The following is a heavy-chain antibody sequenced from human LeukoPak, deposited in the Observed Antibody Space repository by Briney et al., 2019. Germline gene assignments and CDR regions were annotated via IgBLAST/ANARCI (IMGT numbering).Heavy chain of an antibody. J-gene: IGHJ6*02. CDR2: IYYSGST. V-gene: IGHV4-31*03. CDR3: ARDRSRSNHYYYYGMDV. CDR1: GGSISSGGYY. D-gene: IGHD4-11*01. Sequence: SETLSLTCTVSGGSISSGGYYWSWIRQHPGKGLEWIGYIYYSGSTYYNPSLKSRVTISVDTSKNQFSLKLSSVTAADTAVYYCARDRSRSNHYYYYGMDVWGQETTVTVSS.